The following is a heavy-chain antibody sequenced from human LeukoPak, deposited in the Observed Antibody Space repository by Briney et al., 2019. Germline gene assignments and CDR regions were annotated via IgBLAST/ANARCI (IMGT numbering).Heavy chain of an antibody. CDR1: GYTFTSYD. V-gene: IGHV1-8*01. CDR2: MNPNSGNT. Sequence: ASVTVSCKASGYTFTSYDINWVRQAPGQGLEGRGWMNPNSGNTGYAQKFQGGVTMTRNTSISTAYMELSSLRSEDTAVYYCARGVGYYGSGSYYTGFDPWGQGTLVTVSS. CDR3: ARGVGYYGSGSYYTGFDP. D-gene: IGHD3-10*01. J-gene: IGHJ5*02.